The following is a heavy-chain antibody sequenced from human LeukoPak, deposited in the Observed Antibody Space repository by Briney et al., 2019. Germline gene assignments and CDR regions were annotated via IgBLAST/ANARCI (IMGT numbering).Heavy chain of an antibody. Sequence: PSETLSLTCTVSGGSITSTDYFWGWIRQPPGKGLEWIGSIDYSGSTYYNPSLKSRLTISLDTSNNQFSLKLSSVTAADTAVYYCVRDVPPTYYDFWSATNWFDPWGQGTLVTVSS. J-gene: IGHJ5*02. CDR3: VRDVPPTYYDFWSATNWFDP. CDR2: IDYSGST. V-gene: IGHV4-39*07. D-gene: IGHD3-3*01. CDR1: GGSITSTDYF.